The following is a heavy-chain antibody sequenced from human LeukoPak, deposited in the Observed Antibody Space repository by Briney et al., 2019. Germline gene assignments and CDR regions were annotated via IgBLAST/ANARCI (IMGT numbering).Heavy chain of an antibody. CDR2: ISSSSSYI. D-gene: IGHD3-22*01. Sequence: GGSLRLSCAASGFTFSSYSMNWVRQAPGKGLEWVSSISSSSSYIYYADSVKGRFTISRDNAKNSLYLQMNSLRAEDTAVYYCARDLAYYYDSSGYPGEVFFDYWGQGTLVTVSS. CDR3: ARDLAYYYDSSGYPGEVFFDY. CDR1: GFTFSSYS. J-gene: IGHJ4*02. V-gene: IGHV3-21*01.